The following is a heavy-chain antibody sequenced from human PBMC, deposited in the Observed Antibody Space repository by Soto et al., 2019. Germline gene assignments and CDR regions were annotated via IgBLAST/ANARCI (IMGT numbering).Heavy chain of an antibody. V-gene: IGHV3-74*01. Sequence: PGGSLRLSCAASGFTFSNYYMHWVRRAPGKGLVWVSRVNSDESSTSYADSVKGRFTISRDNAKKTLYLQMNSLRAEDTAVYYCAREGDGTTGYYQDYWGHGTLVTVSS. CDR2: VNSDESST. D-gene: IGHD3-22*01. J-gene: IGHJ4*01. CDR1: GFTFSNYY. CDR3: AREGDGTTGYYQDY.